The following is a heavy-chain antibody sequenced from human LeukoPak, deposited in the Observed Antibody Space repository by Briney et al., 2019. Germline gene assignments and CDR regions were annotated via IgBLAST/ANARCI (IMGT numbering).Heavy chain of an antibody. CDR1: GFTFTSSA. Sequence: SVKVSCKASGFTFTSSAVQWVRLARGQRLEWIGWIVVGSGNTNYAQKFQERVTITRDMSTSTAYMELSSLRSEDTAVYYCAAMTTVVTVDAFDIWGQGTMVTVSS. J-gene: IGHJ3*02. V-gene: IGHV1-58*01. D-gene: IGHD4-23*01. CDR2: IVVGSGNT. CDR3: AAMTTVVTVDAFDI.